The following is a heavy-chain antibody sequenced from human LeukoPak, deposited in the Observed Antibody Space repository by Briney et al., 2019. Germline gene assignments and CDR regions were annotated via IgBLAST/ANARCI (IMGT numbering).Heavy chain of an antibody. Sequence: GGSLRLSCAASGFTFSSYAMSWVRQAPGRGLEWVSAISGSGGSTYYADSVKGRFTISRDNSKNTLYLQMNSLRAEDTAVYYCAKHIAAAGIGYWGQGTLVTVSS. CDR2: ISGSGGST. CDR1: GFTFSSYA. D-gene: IGHD6-13*01. J-gene: IGHJ4*02. CDR3: AKHIAAAGIGY. V-gene: IGHV3-23*01.